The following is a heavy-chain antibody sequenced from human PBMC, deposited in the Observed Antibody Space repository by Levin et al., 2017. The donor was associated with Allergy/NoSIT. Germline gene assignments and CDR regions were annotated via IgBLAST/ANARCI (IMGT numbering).Heavy chain of an antibody. V-gene: IGHV4-39*01. CDR1: GGSLTSSDYY. Sequence: SETLSLTCTVSGGSLTSSDYYWGWIRQPPGKGLEWIGTIFYSGSTNYNPSLKSRATISVDTSKNQFSLKLTSVTAADTAVYYCARHTFGVGYIWGQGTLVTVSS. CDR3: ARHTFGVGYI. J-gene: IGHJ4*02. D-gene: IGHD3-3*01. CDR2: IFYSGST.